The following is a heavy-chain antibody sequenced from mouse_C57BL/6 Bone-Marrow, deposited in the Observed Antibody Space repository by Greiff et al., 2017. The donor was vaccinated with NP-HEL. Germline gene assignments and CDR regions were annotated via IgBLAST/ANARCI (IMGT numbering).Heavy chain of an antibody. Sequence: EVKVEESGPGMVKPSQSLSLTCTVTGYSITSGYDWHWIRPFPGNKLEWMGYISYSGSTTYNPSLKSRISITHDTSKNHFFLKLNSVTTEDTATYYCARELGWYFDVWGTGTTVTVSS. CDR3: ARELGWYFDV. CDR2: ISYSGST. CDR1: GYSITSGYD. V-gene: IGHV3-1*01. J-gene: IGHJ1*03.